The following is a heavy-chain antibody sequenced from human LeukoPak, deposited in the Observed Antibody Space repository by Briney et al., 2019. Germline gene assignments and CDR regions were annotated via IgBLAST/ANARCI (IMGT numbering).Heavy chain of an antibody. D-gene: IGHD3-10*01. J-gene: IGHJ6*03. CDR3: AGGRRDSGSYGSFVYYYYYYMDV. V-gene: IGHV4-38-2*02. CDR1: GYSISSGYY. CDR2: IYYSGSA. Sequence: SETLSLTCTVSGYSISSGYYWGWIRQPPGKGLEWIGSIYYSGSAYYNPSLKSRVTISVDTSKNQFSLKLSSVTAADTAVYYCAGGRRDSGSYGSFVYYYYYYMDVWGKGTTVTVSS.